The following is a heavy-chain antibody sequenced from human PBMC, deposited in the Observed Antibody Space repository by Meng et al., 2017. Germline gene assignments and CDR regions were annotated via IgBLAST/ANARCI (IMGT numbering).Heavy chain of an antibody. CDR1: GGSVSSGSYY. J-gene: IGHJ4*02. CDR3: ARSSSVDTAMVTSYYYDY. V-gene: IGHV4-61*01. D-gene: IGHD5-18*01. CDR2: IYYSGST. Sequence: SETLSLTCTVSGGSVSSGSYYWSWIRQPPGKGLEWIGYIYYSGSTNYNPSLKSRVTISVDTSKNQFPLKLSSVTAADTAVYYCARSSSVDTAMVTSYYYDYCDQASLTVSS.